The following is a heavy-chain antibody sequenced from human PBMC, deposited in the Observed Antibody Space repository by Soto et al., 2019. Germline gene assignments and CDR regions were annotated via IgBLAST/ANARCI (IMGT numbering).Heavy chain of an antibody. CDR2: IGTAGDT. V-gene: IGHV3-13*04. CDR3: ARDRIAVAGNPEYFQH. Sequence: GGSLRLSCAASGFTFSSYDMHWVRQAKGKGLEWVSAIGTAGDTYYPGSVKGRFTISRENAKNSLYLQMNSLRAEDTAVYYCARDRIAVAGNPEYFQHWGQGTLVTVSS. D-gene: IGHD6-19*01. CDR1: GFTFSSYD. J-gene: IGHJ1*01.